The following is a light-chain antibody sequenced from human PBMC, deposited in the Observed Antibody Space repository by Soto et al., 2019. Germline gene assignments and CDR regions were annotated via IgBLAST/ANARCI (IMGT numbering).Light chain of an antibody. CDR3: SSYTSSSTLLYV. CDR2: DVS. V-gene: IGLV2-14*01. Sequence: QSALTQSASVSGSPGQSITISCTGTSSDVGGYNYVSWYQQHPGKAPKLMIYDVSNRPSGVSNRFSGSKSGNTASLTISGLQADDEADYYCSSYTSSSTLLYVFGTGTKVTVL. CDR1: SSDVGGYNY. J-gene: IGLJ1*01.